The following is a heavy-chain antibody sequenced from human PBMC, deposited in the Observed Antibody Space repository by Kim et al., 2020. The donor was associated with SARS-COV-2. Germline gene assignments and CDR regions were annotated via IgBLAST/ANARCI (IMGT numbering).Heavy chain of an antibody. J-gene: IGHJ4*02. Sequence: KYSPKFQGRVTITRDTSASTAYMELSSLRSEDTAVYYCARDRFIGGLFDYWGQGTLVTVSS. CDR3: ARDRFIGGLFDY. D-gene: IGHD3-16*01. V-gene: IGHV1-3*01.